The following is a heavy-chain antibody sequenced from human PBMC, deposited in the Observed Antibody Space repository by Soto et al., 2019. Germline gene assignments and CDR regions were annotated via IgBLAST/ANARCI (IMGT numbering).Heavy chain of an antibody. J-gene: IGHJ5*02. CDR2: IYYIGCT. CDR1: GGSISSGGYY. CDR3: ARSVFP. V-gene: IGHV4-31*03. Sequence: QVQLQESGPGLVKPSQTLSLTCTVSGGSISSGGYYWSWIRQHPGKGLEWIGYIYYIGCTYYTPSPQSRATISVDTSKNPFSLKLSSVTAADTAIYYCARSVFPWGQGNLVTVSS.